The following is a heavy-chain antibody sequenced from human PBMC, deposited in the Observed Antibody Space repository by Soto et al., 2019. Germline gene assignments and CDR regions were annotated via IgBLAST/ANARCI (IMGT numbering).Heavy chain of an antibody. Sequence: QVQLQESGPGLVKPSETLSLTCTVSGGSISSYYWSWIRQPPGKGLEWIGYIYYSGSTNYNPSLKSRVATXVXSSKNQFPLKLSSVTAADTAVYYCARARWDILAFDIWGQGTMVTVSS. CDR2: IYYSGST. CDR3: ARARWDILAFDI. V-gene: IGHV4-59*01. CDR1: GGSISSYY. D-gene: IGHD1-26*01. J-gene: IGHJ3*02.